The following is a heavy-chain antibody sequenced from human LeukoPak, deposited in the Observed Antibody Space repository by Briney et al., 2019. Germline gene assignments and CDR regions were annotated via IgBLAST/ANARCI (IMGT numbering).Heavy chain of an antibody. CDR1: GYTFTCYY. V-gene: IGHV1-2*02. CDR3: ARDQRSDSSRRGGFDP. CDR2: INPNSGGT. Sequence: ASVKVSCKASGYTFTCYYMHWVRQAPGQGLEWMGWINPNSGGTNYAQKFQGRVTITRHTSISTAYMELSRLRSDDTAVYYCARDQRSDSSRRGGFDPWGQGTLVTVSS. J-gene: IGHJ5*02. D-gene: IGHD6-13*01.